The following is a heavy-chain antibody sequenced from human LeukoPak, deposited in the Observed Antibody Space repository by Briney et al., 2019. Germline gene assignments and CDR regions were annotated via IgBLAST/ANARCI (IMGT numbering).Heavy chain of an antibody. J-gene: IGHJ4*02. CDR1: GGTFSSYA. Sequence: ASVKVSCKASGGTFSSYAISWVRQAPGQGLEWMGWISTNTGNPTYAQGFTGRFVFSLDTSVSTACLQISSLKAGDTAVYYCARVVGCGGDCYSGISDYWGQGTLVTVSS. CDR3: ARVVGCGGDCYSGISDY. D-gene: IGHD2-21*02. CDR2: ISTNTGNP. V-gene: IGHV7-4-1*02.